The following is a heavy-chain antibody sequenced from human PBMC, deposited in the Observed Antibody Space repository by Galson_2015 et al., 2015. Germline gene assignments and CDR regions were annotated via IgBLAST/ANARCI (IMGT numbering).Heavy chain of an antibody. J-gene: IGHJ4*02. D-gene: IGHD5-12*01. CDR1: GGSISSYY. Sequence: ETLSLTCTVSGGSISSYYWSWIRQPPGKGLEWIGYIYYSGSTNYNPSLKSRVTISVDTSKNQFSLKLSSVTAADTAVYYCARAVKSSGSLFDYWGRGTLVTVSS. CDR3: ARAVKSSGSLFDY. CDR2: IYYSGST. V-gene: IGHV4-59*01.